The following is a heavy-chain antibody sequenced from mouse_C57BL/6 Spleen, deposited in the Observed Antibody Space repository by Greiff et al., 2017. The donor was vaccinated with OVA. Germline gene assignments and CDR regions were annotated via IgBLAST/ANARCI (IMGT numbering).Heavy chain of an antibody. CDR1: GYAFSSSW. CDR3: ARTGAWYFDV. CDR2: IYPGDGDP. V-gene: IGHV1-82*01. J-gene: IGHJ1*03. Sequence: VQLQQSGPELVKPGASVKISCKASGYAFSSSWMNWVKQRPGKGLEWIGRIYPGDGDPNYNGKFKGKATLTADKSSSTAYMQLSSLTSEDSAVYFCARTGAWYFDVWGTGTTVTVSS.